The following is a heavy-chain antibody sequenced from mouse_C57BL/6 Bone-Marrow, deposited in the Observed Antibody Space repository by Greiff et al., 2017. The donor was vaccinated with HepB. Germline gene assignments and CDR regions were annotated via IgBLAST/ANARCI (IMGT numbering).Heavy chain of an antibody. CDR1: GFTFSDYG. J-gene: IGHJ1*03. D-gene: IGHD1-1*01. Sequence: EVMLVESGGGLVKPGGSLKLSCAASGFTFSDYGMHWVRQAPEKGLEWVAYISSGSSTIYYADTVKGRFTISRDNAKNTLFLQMTSLRSEYTAMYYCARTYYYGSSPHWYFDVWGTGTTVTVSS. V-gene: IGHV5-17*01. CDR3: ARTYYYGSSPHWYFDV. CDR2: ISSGSSTI.